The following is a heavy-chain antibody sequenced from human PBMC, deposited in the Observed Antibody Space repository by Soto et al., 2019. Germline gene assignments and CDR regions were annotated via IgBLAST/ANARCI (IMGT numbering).Heavy chain of an antibody. CDR1: GGSISSGGYS. Sequence: SETLSLTCAVSGGSISSGGYSWSWIRQPPGKGLELIGYIYHSASTYYNPSLKSRVTISIDRSKNQLSLKLSSVTAADTAVYYCAREYYYDSSGIGFDPWGPGTLVTVSS. V-gene: IGHV4-30-2*01. CDR3: AREYYYDSSGIGFDP. CDR2: IYHSAST. J-gene: IGHJ5*02. D-gene: IGHD3-22*01.